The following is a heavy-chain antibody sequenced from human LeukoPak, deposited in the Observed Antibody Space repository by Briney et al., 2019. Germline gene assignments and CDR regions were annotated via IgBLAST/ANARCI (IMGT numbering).Heavy chain of an antibody. CDR1: GCTFSSYG. D-gene: IGHD4-17*01. J-gene: IGHJ1*01. CDR2: IRYDGSNK. CDR3: GRDPNGDYVGAFDFQR. V-gene: IGHV3-30*02. Sequence: GGSLRLSCAASGCTFSSYGMHWVRQAPGKGLEWVAFIRYDGSNKYYADSVKGRFTISRDNYRNSLYLQMNSLRTEDTAVYYSGRDPNGDYVGAFDFQRWGQGTLVTVSS.